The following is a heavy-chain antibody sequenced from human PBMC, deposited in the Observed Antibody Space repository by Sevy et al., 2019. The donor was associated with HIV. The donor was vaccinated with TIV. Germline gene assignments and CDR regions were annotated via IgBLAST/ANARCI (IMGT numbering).Heavy chain of an antibody. CDR2: INPNSGGT. V-gene: IGHV1-2*02. CDR1: GYTFTGYY. CDR3: ARGVPDEGSFVTMVRGVILKIDY. Sequence: ASVKVSCKASGYTFTGYYMHWVRQAPGQGLEWMGWINPNSGGTNYAHKFQGRVTMTRDTSISTAYMELSRLRSDDTAVYYCARGVPDEGSFVTMVRGVILKIDYWGQGTLVTVSS. D-gene: IGHD3-10*01. J-gene: IGHJ4*02.